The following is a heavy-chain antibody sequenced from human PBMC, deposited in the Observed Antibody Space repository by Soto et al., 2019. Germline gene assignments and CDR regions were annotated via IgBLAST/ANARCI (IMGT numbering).Heavy chain of an antibody. J-gene: IGHJ1*01. V-gene: IGHV4-59*01. CDR1: GGSISSYY. CDR3: ARDESYDSSGYYRC. CDR2: IYYSGST. D-gene: IGHD3-22*01. Sequence: SETLSLTCTVSGGSISSYYWSWIRQPPGKGLEWIGYIYYSGSTNYNPSLKSRVTISVDTSKNQFSLKLSSVTAADTAVYYCARDESYDSSGYYRCWGQGTLVTVSS.